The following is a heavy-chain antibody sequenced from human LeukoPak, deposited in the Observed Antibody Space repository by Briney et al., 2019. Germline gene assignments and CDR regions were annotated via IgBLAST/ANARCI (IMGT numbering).Heavy chain of an antibody. Sequence: SETLSLTCAVSGGSISSSKWWSWVRQPPGKGLEWIGEIYHSGSTNYNPSLKSRVTISVDTSKNQFSLKLSSVTAADTAVYYCARGAMVRGVIPIDFDYWGQGTLVTVST. D-gene: IGHD3-10*01. CDR3: ARGAMVRGVIPIDFDY. J-gene: IGHJ4*02. V-gene: IGHV4-4*02. CDR1: GGSISSSKW. CDR2: IYHSGST.